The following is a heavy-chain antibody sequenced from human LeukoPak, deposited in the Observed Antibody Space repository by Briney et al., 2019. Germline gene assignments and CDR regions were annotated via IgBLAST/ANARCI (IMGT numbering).Heavy chain of an antibody. Sequence: GGSLRLFCEASGFTFSDYEMNWDRQPPGKGLEWVSYMSSSGNVKYYADSVKGRFTISRDNAKNSLYLQMNSLRAEDTAVYYCASNTYGDYVSFDYWGQGTLVIVSS. CDR3: ASNTYGDYVSFDY. J-gene: IGHJ4*02. V-gene: IGHV3-48*03. D-gene: IGHD4-17*01. CDR1: GFTFSDYE. CDR2: MSSSGNVK.